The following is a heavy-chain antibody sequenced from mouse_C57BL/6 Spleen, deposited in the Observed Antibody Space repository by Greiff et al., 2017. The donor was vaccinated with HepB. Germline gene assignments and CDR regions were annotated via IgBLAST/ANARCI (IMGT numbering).Heavy chain of an antibody. J-gene: IGHJ1*03. V-gene: IGHV5-17*01. CDR1: GFTFSDYG. CDR3: ARHYSHWYFDV. D-gene: IGHD2-12*01. Sequence: HLVESGGGLVKPGGSLKLSCSASGFTFSDYGMHWVRQAPEKGLEWVAYISSGSSTIYYADTVKGRFTISRDNAKNTLFLQMTSLRSEDTAMYYCARHYSHWYFDVWGTGTTVTVSS. CDR2: ISSGSSTI.